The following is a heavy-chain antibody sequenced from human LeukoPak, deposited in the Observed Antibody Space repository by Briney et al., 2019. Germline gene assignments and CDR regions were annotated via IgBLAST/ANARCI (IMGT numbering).Heavy chain of an antibody. V-gene: IGHV1-8*01. Sequence: ASVKVSCKASGYTFTSYDINWVRQATGQGLEWMGWMNPNSGNTGYAQKFQGRVTMTRNTSISTAYMELSSLRSEDTAVYYCARVEGHYDILTGHVSYAFDIWGQGTMVTVSS. J-gene: IGHJ3*02. CDR3: ARVEGHYDILTGHVSYAFDI. CDR2: MNPNSGNT. D-gene: IGHD3-9*01. CDR1: GYTFTSYD.